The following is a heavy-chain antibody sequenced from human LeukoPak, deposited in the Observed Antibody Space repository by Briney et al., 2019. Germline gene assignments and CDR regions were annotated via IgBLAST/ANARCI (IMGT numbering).Heavy chain of an antibody. CDR1: GFTFSSYA. CDR2: IRGSGGST. CDR3: AKDGYYYGSGSFEYYFDY. J-gene: IGHJ4*02. Sequence: GGSLRLSCAASGFTFSSYAMSWVRQARGKGLEGVSAIRGSGGSTYYADSVKGRFTISRDNSKNTLYLQMNSLRAEDTAVYYCAKDGYYYGSGSFEYYFDYWGQGTLVTVSS. V-gene: IGHV3-23*01. D-gene: IGHD3-10*01.